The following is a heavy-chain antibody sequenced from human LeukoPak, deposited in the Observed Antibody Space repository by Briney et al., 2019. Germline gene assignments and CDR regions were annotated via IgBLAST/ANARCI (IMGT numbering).Heavy chain of an antibody. D-gene: IGHD2-15*01. CDR2: INPKSGDT. J-gene: IGHJ5*02. CDR1: GYTFTDYY. Sequence: GASVKVSCKASGYTFTDYYIHWVRQAPGQGLEFMGWINPKSGDTNYAQKFQGRVTMTRDTSISTAYMEVSRLTFDDTAVYYCAKVARSSGGASNWFDPWGQGTLVTVSS. V-gene: IGHV1-2*02. CDR3: AKVARSSGGASNWFDP.